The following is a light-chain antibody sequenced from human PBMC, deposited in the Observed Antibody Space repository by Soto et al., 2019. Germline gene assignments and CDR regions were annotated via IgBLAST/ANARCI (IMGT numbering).Light chain of an antibody. V-gene: IGKV3-15*01. Sequence: EIVMTQSPATLSVSPGERATLSCRASQSVSSDLAWYQQKPGQAPRLLIYGASTRAAGFPARFSGSGSGTDFTLTISSPQSEDFAVYYCQQYDNWPWTFGQGTKVDIK. CDR2: GAS. J-gene: IGKJ1*01. CDR1: QSVSSD. CDR3: QQYDNWPWT.